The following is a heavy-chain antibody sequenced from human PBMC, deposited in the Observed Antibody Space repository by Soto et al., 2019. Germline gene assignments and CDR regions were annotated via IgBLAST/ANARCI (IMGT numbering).Heavy chain of an antibody. CDR3: ARDPMTGYLQFDY. CDR2: INTYNGNT. V-gene: IGHV1-18*01. CDR1: GYTFTNSG. Sequence: QIQLLQAGAEVKKPGAPVKLSCRASGYTFTNSGISWLRQAPGQGLEGMGWINTYNGNTHYAQKLQGRVTMTTDTSTNTADRELRSLRSDDTAMYFCARDPMTGYLQFDYWGQGTLVTVSS. D-gene: IGHD3-9*01. J-gene: IGHJ4*02.